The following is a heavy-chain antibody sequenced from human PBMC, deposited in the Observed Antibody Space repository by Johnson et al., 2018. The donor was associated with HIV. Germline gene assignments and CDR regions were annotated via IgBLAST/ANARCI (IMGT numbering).Heavy chain of an antibody. V-gene: IGHV3-30*18. Sequence: QVQLVESGGGVVQPGRSLRLSCAASGFTFSSYGMHWVRQAPGKGLEWVAVISYDGSNKYYADSVKGRFTISSDNSKNPLYLQMNSLRAEDTAVYYCAKDIEGSSWWTPHDPDDAFDIWGQGTMVTVSS. J-gene: IGHJ3*02. D-gene: IGHD6-13*01. CDR3: AKDIEGSSWWTPHDPDDAFDI. CDR2: ISYDGSNK. CDR1: GFTFSSYG.